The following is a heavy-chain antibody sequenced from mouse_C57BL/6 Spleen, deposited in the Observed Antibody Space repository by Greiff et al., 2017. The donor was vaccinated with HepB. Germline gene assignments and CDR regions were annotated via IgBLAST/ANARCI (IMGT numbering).Heavy chain of an antibody. D-gene: IGHD4-1*01. J-gene: IGHJ2*01. CDR1: GYTFTSYW. V-gene: IGHV1-69*01. CDR2: IDPSDSYT. CDR3: ARSDWDGVYYFDY. Sequence: VQLQQPGAELVMPGASVKLSCKASGYTFTSYWMHWVKQRPGQGLEWIGEIDPSDSYTNYNQKFKGKSTLTVDKSSSTAYMQLSSLTSEDSAVYYCARSDWDGVYYFDYWGQGTTLTVSS.